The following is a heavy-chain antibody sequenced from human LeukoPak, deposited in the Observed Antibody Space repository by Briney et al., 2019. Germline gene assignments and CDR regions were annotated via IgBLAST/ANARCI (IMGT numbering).Heavy chain of an antibody. D-gene: IGHD3-9*01. CDR3: ARGLGDYNTDWFPVSDY. CDR2: MNPDSGDT. CDR1: GYTFTTYD. J-gene: IGHJ4*02. V-gene: IGHV1-8*01. Sequence: ASVKVSCKTSGYTFTTYDMTWVRQATGQGLEWMGWMNPDSGDTGYAQKFQGRVTMTRDTSITTAYMELSSLGSEDTAIYYCARGLGDYNTDWFPVSDYWGQGTLVTVSS.